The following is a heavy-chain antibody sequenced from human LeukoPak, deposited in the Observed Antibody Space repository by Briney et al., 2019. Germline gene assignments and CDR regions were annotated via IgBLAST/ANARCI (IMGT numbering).Heavy chain of an antibody. CDR1: GGSFSGYY. Sequence: RSETLSLTCAVYGGSFSGYYWSWIRQPPGMGLEWIGSVYYSGSTYYNPSLKSRVTISVDTSKNQFSLKLSSVTAADTAVYYCARVGYYYDIDNWGQGTLVTVSS. CDR3: ARVGYYYDIDN. J-gene: IGHJ4*02. CDR2: VYYSGST. D-gene: IGHD3-22*01. V-gene: IGHV4-34*01.